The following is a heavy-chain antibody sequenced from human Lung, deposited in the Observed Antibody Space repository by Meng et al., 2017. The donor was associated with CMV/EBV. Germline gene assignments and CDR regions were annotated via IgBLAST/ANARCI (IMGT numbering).Heavy chain of an antibody. Sequence: GGSLRLXXAASGFTFSSYAMHWVRQAPGKGLEWVAVISYDGSNKYYADSVKGRFTISRDNSKNTLYLQMNSLRAEDTAVYYCAREARGGGYCSSTSCYESYFDYWGQGTLVTVSS. CDR3: AREARGGGYCSSTSCYESYFDY. V-gene: IGHV3-30-3*01. J-gene: IGHJ4*02. CDR2: ISYDGSNK. CDR1: GFTFSSYA. D-gene: IGHD2-2*01.